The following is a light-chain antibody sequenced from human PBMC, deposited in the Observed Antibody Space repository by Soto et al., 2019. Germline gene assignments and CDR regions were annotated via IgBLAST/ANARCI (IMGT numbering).Light chain of an antibody. Sequence: EIVLTHSPGTLSLSPWERATLSCRASQSVSSSYLAWYQQKPGQAPRLLIYGASSRATGIPDRFSGSGSGTDFTLTISRLEPEDFAVYYCQQYGSSPQLTFGGGTKVDIK. CDR3: QQYGSSPQLT. CDR2: GAS. V-gene: IGKV3-20*01. CDR1: QSVSSSY. J-gene: IGKJ4*01.